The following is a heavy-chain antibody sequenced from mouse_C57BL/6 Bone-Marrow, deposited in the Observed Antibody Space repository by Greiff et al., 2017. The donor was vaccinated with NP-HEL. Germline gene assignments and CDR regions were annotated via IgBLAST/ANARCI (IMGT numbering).Heavy chain of an antibody. D-gene: IGHD1-1*01. CDR2: INPNYGTT. CDR3: ARWGYYGSTFGYFDV. V-gene: IGHV1-39*01. CDR1: GYSFTDYN. Sequence: VHVKQSGPELVKPGASVKISCKASGYSFTDYNMNWVKQSNGKSLEWIGVINPNYGTTSYNQKFKGKATLTVDQSSSTAYMQLNSLTSEDSAVYYCARWGYYGSTFGYFDVWGTGTTVTVSS. J-gene: IGHJ1*03.